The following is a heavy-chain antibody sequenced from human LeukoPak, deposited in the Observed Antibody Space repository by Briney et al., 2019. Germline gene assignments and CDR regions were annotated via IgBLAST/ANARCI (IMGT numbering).Heavy chain of an antibody. V-gene: IGHV1-58*02. CDR2: IVVGSGNT. D-gene: IGHD3-22*01. CDR3: AAGYYDSSGYYYDAFDI. CDR1: GFTFTSSA. Sequence: GTSVKFSCKASGFTFTSSAMQWGRQARGQRLQWRGWIVVGSGNTNYAQKFQERVTITRDMSTSTAYMELSSLRSEDTAVYYCAAGYYDSSGYYYDAFDIWGQGTMVTVSS. J-gene: IGHJ3*02.